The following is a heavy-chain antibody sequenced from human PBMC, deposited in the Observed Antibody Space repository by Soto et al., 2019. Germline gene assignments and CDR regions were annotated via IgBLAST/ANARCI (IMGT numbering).Heavy chain of an antibody. CDR3: ARNEI. CDR1: GFTFSVYW. Sequence: EVQLVESGGGLVHTGGSLRLSCATSGFTFSVYWMSWVRQAPGKGLEWVANIKEDGSEKYYVDSVKGRFTISRDNDKTSLYLQMNSLRVEDTALYYCARNEIWGPGTLVTVSS. J-gene: IGHJ4*02. CDR2: IKEDGSEK. V-gene: IGHV3-7*04.